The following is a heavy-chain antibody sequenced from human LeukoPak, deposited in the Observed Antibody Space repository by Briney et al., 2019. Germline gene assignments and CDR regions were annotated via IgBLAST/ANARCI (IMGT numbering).Heavy chain of an antibody. CDR2: SNGDGSST. D-gene: IGHD2-15*01. CDR3: ARAGYCSGGSCYSSYYDY. V-gene: IGHV3-74*01. J-gene: IGHJ4*02. Sequence: GGSLRLSCAASGFTFSSYWMHWVRQAPGKGLLWVSRSNGDGSSTAYADSVKGRFTISRDNAKNTLYLQMNSLRAEDAALYYCARAGYCSGGSCYSSYYDYWGQGTLVTVSS. CDR1: GFTFSSYW.